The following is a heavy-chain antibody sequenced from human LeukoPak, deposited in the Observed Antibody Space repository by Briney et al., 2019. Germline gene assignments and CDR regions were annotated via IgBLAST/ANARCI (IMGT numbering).Heavy chain of an antibody. J-gene: IGHJ6*02. D-gene: IGHD6-13*01. CDR2: IKQDGSEK. V-gene: IGHV3-7*01. CDR1: GFTFSSYW. Sequence: PGGSLRLSCAASGFTFSSYWMSWVRQAPGKGLEWVANIKQDGSEKYYVDSVKGRFTISRDNAKNSLYLQMNSLRAEDTAVYYCARDPSYSSSYTKERYYYYGMDVWGQGTTVTVSS. CDR3: ARDPSYSSSYTKERYYYYGMDV.